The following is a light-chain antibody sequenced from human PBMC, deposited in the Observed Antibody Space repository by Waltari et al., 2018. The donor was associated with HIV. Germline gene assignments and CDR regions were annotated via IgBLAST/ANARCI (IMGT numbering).Light chain of an antibody. CDR3: QQYYSTPYT. J-gene: IGKJ2*01. Sequence: DIVMTQSPDSLAVSLGERVTINCKSSQSVLYNSNNKNYFAWYQQRPGQPPNLLIYWASTRGSGVPDRFRGNGSGTDFTLTISSLQAEDVAVYYCQQYYSTPYTFGQGTKLEIK. CDR1: QSVLYNSNNKNY. CDR2: WAS. V-gene: IGKV4-1*01.